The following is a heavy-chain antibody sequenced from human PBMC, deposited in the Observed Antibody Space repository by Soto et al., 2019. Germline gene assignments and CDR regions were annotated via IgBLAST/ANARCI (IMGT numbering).Heavy chain of an antibody. Sequence: GSLRLSCAASGFTFSSYGMFWVRQAPGKGLEWVAVIWFDGSNKYYADSVKGRFTISRDNSKNTLYLQMNSLRAEDTAVYYCARDRTPYYYDSSGSFDYWGQGTLVTVSS. D-gene: IGHD3-22*01. CDR1: GFTFSSYG. CDR3: ARDRTPYYYDSSGSFDY. CDR2: IWFDGSNK. J-gene: IGHJ4*02. V-gene: IGHV3-33*07.